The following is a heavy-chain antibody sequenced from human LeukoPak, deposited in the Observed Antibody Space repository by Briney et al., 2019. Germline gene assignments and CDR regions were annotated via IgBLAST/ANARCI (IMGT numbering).Heavy chain of an antibody. Sequence: PGGSLRLSCAASGFTFSGYAMSWVRQAPGKGLKLVSTISGRGGSTYYADSVKGRFTISRDDSKNTLYLQMNSLRAEDTAVYYCAKDAYCGGDCYPAEYFQHWGQGTLVTVSS. CDR1: GFTFSGYA. D-gene: IGHD2-21*02. J-gene: IGHJ1*01. V-gene: IGHV3-23*01. CDR3: AKDAYCGGDCYPAEYFQH. CDR2: ISGRGGST.